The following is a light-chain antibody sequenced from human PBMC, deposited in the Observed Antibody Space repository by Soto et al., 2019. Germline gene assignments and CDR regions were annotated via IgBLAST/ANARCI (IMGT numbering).Light chain of an antibody. J-gene: IGKJ5*01. Sequence: EIMMTQSPATLSVSPGERASVPCRASQSVRSNLAWYQQKPGQAPRLLIYGASTRATGIPARFSGSGSGTEFTLTISSLQSEDFAVYYCQQYNNWPPITCGQGTRREI. V-gene: IGKV3-15*01. CDR2: GAS. CDR1: QSVRSN. CDR3: QQYNNWPPIT.